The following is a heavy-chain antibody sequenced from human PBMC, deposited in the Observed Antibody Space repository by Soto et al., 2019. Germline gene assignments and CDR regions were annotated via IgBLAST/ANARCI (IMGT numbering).Heavy chain of an antibody. Sequence: QAQLQQWGAGLLKPSETLSLTCAVSDGSFSGYYWSWIRQPPGKGLEWIGEINHVGNTNYNPSLKSRVTISVDPSKKQFSLNLSSVTAADTAVYFCASGSRGVGAAGAVAWFDPWGQGTLVTVSS. V-gene: IGHV4-34*01. CDR2: INHVGNT. CDR1: DGSFSGYY. J-gene: IGHJ5*02. CDR3: ASGSRGVGAAGAVAWFDP. D-gene: IGHD6-13*01.